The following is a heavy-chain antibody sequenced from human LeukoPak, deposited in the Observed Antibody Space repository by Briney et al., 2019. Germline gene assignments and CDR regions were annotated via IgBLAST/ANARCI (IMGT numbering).Heavy chain of an antibody. CDR2: IYYSGST. CDR1: GGSVSGHY. J-gene: IGHJ6*02. V-gene: IGHV4-59*02. Sequence: SETLSLTCTVSGGSVSGHYWGWIRQPPGKGLEWIGYIYYSGSTDYNPSLKSRVTISVDTSKNQFSLKLTSVIAADTAVYYCARGHYDVGVWGQGTTVTVSS. CDR3: ARGHYDVGV.